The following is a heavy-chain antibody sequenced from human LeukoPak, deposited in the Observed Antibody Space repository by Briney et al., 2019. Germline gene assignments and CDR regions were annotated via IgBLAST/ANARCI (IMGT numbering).Heavy chain of an antibody. J-gene: IGHJ3*02. CDR3: ARLGNSQTQRAFDI. V-gene: IGHV1-46*01. D-gene: IGHD7-27*01. CDR2: INPYGGST. Sequence: ASVKVSCKASGYAFSNYLVHWVRQAPGQGLEWMGIINPYGGSTSYAQKFQGRVTMTRDTSTSTVYMELSSLRSEDTAVYYCARLGNSQTQRAFDIWGQGTVVTVSS. CDR1: GYAFSNYL.